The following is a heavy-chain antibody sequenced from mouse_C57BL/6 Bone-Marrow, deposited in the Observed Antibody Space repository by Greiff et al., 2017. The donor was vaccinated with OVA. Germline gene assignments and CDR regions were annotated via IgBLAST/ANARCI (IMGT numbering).Heavy chain of an antibody. CDR2: INPNNGGT. D-gene: IGHD2-1*01. CDR1: GYTFTDYY. V-gene: IGHV1-26*01. J-gene: IGHJ2*01. CDR3: ARGRYYGNPWYFDY. Sequence: VQLQQSGPELVKPGASVKISCKASGYTFTDYYMNWVKQSHGKSLEWIGDINPNNGGTSYNQTFKGKAPLTVDTSSSTAYMELRSLTSEDSAVYDCARGRYYGNPWYFDYWGQGTTLTVSS.